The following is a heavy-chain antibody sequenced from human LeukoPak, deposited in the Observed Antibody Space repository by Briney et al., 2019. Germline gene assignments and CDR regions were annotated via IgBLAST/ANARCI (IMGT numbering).Heavy chain of an antibody. CDR3: ARMYSYGYYFDY. CDR1: GGTFSSYA. Sequence: SVKVFCKASGGTFSSYAISWVRQAPGQGLEWMGRIIPILGIANYAQKFQGRVTITADKSTSTAYMELSSLRSEDTAVYYCARMYSYGYYFDYWGQGTLVTVSS. CDR2: IIPILGIA. D-gene: IGHD5-18*01. J-gene: IGHJ4*02. V-gene: IGHV1-69*04.